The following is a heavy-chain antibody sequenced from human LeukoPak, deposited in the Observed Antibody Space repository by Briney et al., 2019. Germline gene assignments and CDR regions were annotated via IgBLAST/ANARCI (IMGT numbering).Heavy chain of an antibody. Sequence: PSETLPLTCTVSGGSISSYYWSWIRQPPGKGLEWIGYIYYSGSTNYNPSLKSRVTISVDTSKNQFSLKLTSVTAADTAVYYCARHYDSSGYWYYFDYWGQGTLVTVSS. V-gene: IGHV4-59*08. CDR1: GGSISSYY. J-gene: IGHJ4*02. D-gene: IGHD3-22*01. CDR2: IYYSGST. CDR3: ARHYDSSGYWYYFDY.